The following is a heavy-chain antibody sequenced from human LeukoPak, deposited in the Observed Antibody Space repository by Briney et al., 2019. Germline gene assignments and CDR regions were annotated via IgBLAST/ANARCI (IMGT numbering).Heavy chain of an antibody. V-gene: IGHV1-2*02. Sequence: ASVKVSCKASGYTFTGYYMQWVRQAPGQGLEWMGWLNPNSGGTNYAQKFRGRVTMTRDTSTSTAYMELRSLRSDDTAVYYCARFTDCWCNDYWGQGTLVTVSS. CDR3: ARFTDCWCNDY. CDR1: GYTFTGYY. CDR2: LNPNSGGT. D-gene: IGHD2-21*01. J-gene: IGHJ4*02.